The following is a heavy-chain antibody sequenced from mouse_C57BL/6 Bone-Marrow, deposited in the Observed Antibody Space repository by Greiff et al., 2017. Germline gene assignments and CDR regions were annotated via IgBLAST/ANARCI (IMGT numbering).Heavy chain of an antibody. V-gene: IGHV1-55*01. CDR1: GYTFTSYG. CDR3: ARPLHY. J-gene: IGHJ2*01. CDR2: IYPGSGST. Sequence: QVQLQQSGAELARPGASVKLSCKASGYTFTSYGISWVKQRTGQGLEWIGDIYPGSGSTNYNEKFKSKATLTVDTSSSTAYMQLSSLTSEDSAVYYCARPLHYWGQGTTLTVSS.